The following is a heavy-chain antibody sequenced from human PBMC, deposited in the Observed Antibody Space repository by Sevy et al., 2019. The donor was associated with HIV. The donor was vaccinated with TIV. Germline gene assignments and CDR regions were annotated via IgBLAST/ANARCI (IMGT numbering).Heavy chain of an antibody. V-gene: IGHV3-48*02. D-gene: IGHD3-16*01. Sequence: GGSLRLSCVASGFRFSDEPMNWVRQAPGKGLEWISNIRSDSSVMSYAETVRGRFTVSRDNARHSLSLQLNSLRDEDTALYYCVRDSQFGFDYWGQGTLVTVSS. J-gene: IGHJ4*02. CDR1: GFRFSDEP. CDR3: VRDSQFGFDY. CDR2: IRSDSSVM.